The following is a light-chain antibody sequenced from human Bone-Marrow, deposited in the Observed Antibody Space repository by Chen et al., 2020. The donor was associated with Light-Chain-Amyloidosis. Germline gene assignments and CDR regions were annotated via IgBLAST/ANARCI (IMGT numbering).Light chain of an antibody. CDR3: AAWDDSLKGWV. V-gene: IGLV1-44*01. CDR1: SSNIGINT. CDR2: IND. J-gene: IGLJ3*02. Sequence: QSVLTQPPSASGTPGQRVTISGSGSSSNIGINTVNWYQQVPGTAPKLLIYINDRRPSGVPDRFSGSRSGTSAPLAIRGLQSEDEADYYCAAWDDSLKGWVFGGGTKLTVL.